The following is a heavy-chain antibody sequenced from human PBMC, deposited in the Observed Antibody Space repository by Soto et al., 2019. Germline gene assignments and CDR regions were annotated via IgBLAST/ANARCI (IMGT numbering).Heavy chain of an antibody. CDR1: GFTFSSYA. Sequence: GGSLRLSCAASGFTFSSYAMHWVRQAPGKGLEYVSAISSNGGSTYYANSVKGRFTISRDNSKNTLYLQMGSLRAEDMAVYYCARSLRFLEWLPPTYYYYYYMDVWGKGTTVTVSS. D-gene: IGHD3-3*01. V-gene: IGHV3-64*01. CDR2: ISSNGGST. CDR3: ARSLRFLEWLPPTYYYYYYMDV. J-gene: IGHJ6*03.